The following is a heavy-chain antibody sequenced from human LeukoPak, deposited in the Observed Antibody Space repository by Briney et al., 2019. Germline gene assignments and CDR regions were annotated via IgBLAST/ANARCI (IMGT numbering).Heavy chain of an antibody. Sequence: GGSLRLSCAASGFTFSTYRMTWVRQAPGKGLEWVANIKQDGSEKHYVDSVKGRFTISRDNAKNSLYLQMNSLRAEDTALYYCARERVIAARAGIYYYYYMDVWGKGTTVTVSS. CDR3: ARERVIAARAGIYYYYYMDV. D-gene: IGHD6-6*01. J-gene: IGHJ6*03. CDR2: IKQDGSEK. CDR1: GFTFSTYR. V-gene: IGHV3-7*03.